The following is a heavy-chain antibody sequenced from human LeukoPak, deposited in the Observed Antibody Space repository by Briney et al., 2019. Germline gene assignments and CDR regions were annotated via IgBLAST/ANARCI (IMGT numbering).Heavy chain of an antibody. Sequence: SQTLSLTCGISGDSVSNNRATWNWIRQSPSRGLEGLGRTYYRSKWYNDSAVSVKSRLTINPDTSKNQFSLQLDSVTPEDTAVYYCARGGYGMTVAQFDYWGQGTLVTVSS. J-gene: IGHJ4*02. CDR3: ARGGYGMTVAQFDY. CDR1: GDSVSNNRAT. CDR2: TYYRSKWYN. D-gene: IGHD6-19*01. V-gene: IGHV6-1*01.